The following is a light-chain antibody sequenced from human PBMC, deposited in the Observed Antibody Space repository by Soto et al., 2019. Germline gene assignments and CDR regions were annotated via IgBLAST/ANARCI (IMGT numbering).Light chain of an antibody. J-gene: IGKJ2*01. CDR3: QYYGSAPLRYT. V-gene: IGKV3-20*01. CDR1: QSVSSSY. Sequence: EIVLTQSPGTLSLSPGERATLSCRASQSVSSSYLAWYQQKPGQAPRLISYGASSRATGIADRFSGSGSGTDFTLTISRLEPEDFAVYYWQYYGSAPLRYTFGQGTKLEIK. CDR2: GAS.